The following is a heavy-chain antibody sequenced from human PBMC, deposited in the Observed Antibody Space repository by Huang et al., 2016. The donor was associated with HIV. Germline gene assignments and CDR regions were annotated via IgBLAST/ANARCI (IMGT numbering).Heavy chain of an antibody. CDR3: ARGRDTTEMDTVDDALDV. J-gene: IGHJ3*01. CDR2: IKNNGHA. V-gene: IGHV4-34*02. Sequence: QVRLQQWGGGLVRHSETLSRTCAVYGGPFSTHYWSWIRQSPGKGLEWIAKIKNNGHANFNPSLRSRVSISVDTSKNQFSLNVTSVTAADTAIDYCARGRDTTEMDTVDDALDVWDQGTLVIVSS. CDR1: GGPFSTHY. D-gene: IGHD1-1*01.